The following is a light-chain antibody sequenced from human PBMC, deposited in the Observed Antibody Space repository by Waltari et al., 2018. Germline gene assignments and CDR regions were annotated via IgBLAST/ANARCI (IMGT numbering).Light chain of an antibody. J-gene: IGLJ3*02. Sequence: QSVLTQPPSASGTPGQRVTISCSGSRSNIGINYVYWYQHLPGTTPKLLIYRNNQRPSGVPDRFSGSKSGTSASLAISGLRSEDEAEYYCAAWDDTLSAVLFGGGTNLTVL. CDR3: AAWDDTLSAVL. V-gene: IGLV1-47*01. CDR1: RSNIGINY. CDR2: RNN.